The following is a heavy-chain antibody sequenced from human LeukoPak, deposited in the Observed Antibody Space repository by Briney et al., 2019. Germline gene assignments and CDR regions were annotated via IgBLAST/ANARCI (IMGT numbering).Heavy chain of an antibody. CDR1: GGPISSYY. CDR2: ICYSGST. D-gene: IGHD2-2*01. CDR3: AGGGSVSWRKWFDP. Sequence: SETLSLTCTVSGGPISSYYWSWIRQPPGKGLEWIGYICYSGSTNYNPSLNSRVTISVDTSKNQFSLKLSSVTAADTAVYYCAGGGSVSWRKWFDPWGQGTLVTVSS. J-gene: IGHJ5*02. V-gene: IGHV4-59*01.